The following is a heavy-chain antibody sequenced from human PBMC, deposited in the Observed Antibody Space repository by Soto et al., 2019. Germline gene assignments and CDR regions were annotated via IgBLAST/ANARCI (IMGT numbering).Heavy chain of an antibody. CDR3: AKDKYYY. J-gene: IGHJ4*02. CDR1: GFTLSNFA. V-gene: IGHV3-23*01. D-gene: IGHD3-10*01. CDR2: LSGSDGST. Sequence: EVQLLESGGGLVQPGGSLRLSCAASGFTLSNFAMSWVRQAPGKGLEWVSALSGSDGSTYYVDSVKGRFTISRDNSKNTLFLQMSSLRAEDTALYYCAKDKYYYRGQGTLVTVST.